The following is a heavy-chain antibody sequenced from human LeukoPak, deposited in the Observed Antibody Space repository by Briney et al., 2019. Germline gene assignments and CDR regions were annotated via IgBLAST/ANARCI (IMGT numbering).Heavy chain of an antibody. D-gene: IGHD3-22*01. V-gene: IGHV1-69*13. Sequence: GASVKVSCKASGGTFSSYAISWVRQAPGQGLEWMGGIIPIFGTANYAQKFQGRVTITADESTSTAYMELSSLRSEDTAVYYCASWRLDSSGYYYNGPGYYYYYMDVWGKGTTVIVSS. CDR1: GGTFSSYA. CDR3: ASWRLDSSGYYYNGPGYYYYYMDV. J-gene: IGHJ6*03. CDR2: IIPIFGTA.